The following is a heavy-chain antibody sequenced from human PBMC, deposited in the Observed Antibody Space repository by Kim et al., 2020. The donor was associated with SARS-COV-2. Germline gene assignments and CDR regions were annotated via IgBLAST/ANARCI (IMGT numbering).Heavy chain of an antibody. V-gene: IGHV4-34*01. CDR3: AREITFGGVIVPLGN. J-gene: IGHJ4*02. D-gene: IGHD3-16*02. Sequence: PSLKSRVTISVDTSKNQFSLKLSSVTAADTAVYYCAREITFGGVIVPLGNWGQGTLVTVSS.